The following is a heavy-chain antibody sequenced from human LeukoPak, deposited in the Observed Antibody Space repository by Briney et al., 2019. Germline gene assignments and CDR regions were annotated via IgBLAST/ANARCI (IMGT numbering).Heavy chain of an antibody. CDR3: ARGIGLRFLEWLSTPGNWFDP. J-gene: IGHJ5*02. D-gene: IGHD3-3*01. CDR2: INHSGST. CDR1: GGSFSGYY. V-gene: IGHV4-34*01. Sequence: SETLSLTCAVYGGSFSGYYWSWIRQPPGKGLEWIGEINHSGSTNYNPSLKSRVTISVDTSKNQFSLKLSSVTAADTAVYYCARGIGLRFLEWLSTPGNWFDPWGQGTLVSVFS.